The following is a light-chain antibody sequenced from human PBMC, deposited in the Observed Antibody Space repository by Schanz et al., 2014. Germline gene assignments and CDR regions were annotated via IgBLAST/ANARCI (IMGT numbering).Light chain of an antibody. CDR3: LQDYNYPRT. CDR1: QAIRND. Sequence: AIQMTQSPSSLSASVGGRVTLTCRASQAIRNDLGWYQQKPGKAPKLLIYGASRLQSGVPPRFSGSGAGTDFTLTVSNLQPEDSATYYCLQDYNYPRTFGQGTKVEIK. J-gene: IGKJ1*01. CDR2: GAS. V-gene: IGKV1-6*01.